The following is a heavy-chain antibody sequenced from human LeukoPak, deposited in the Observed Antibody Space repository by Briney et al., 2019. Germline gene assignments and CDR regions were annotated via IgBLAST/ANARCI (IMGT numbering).Heavy chain of an antibody. CDR2: IYSGGST. Sequence: GGSLRLSCAASGFTVSSNYMSWVRQAPGKGLEWVSVIYSGGSTYYADSVKGRFTISRDNSKNTLYLQMNSLRAEDTAVYYCARSGVGARGMGKFDYWGQGTLVTVSS. J-gene: IGHJ4*02. CDR1: GFTVSSNY. V-gene: IGHV3-53*01. CDR3: ARSGVGARGMGKFDY. D-gene: IGHD1-26*01.